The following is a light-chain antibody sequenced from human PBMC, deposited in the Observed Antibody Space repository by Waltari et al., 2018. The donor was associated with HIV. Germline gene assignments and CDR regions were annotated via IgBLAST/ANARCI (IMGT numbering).Light chain of an antibody. V-gene: IGLV1-40*01. CDR2: GNS. Sequence: HSVLTQPPSVSGAPGQKVTISCTGSSSNIGAYYDVHWYQQLPGTAPRLLIHGNSYRPSGVPDRSSGSRSGTSASLAITGLQAEDEADYYCQSYDSNLSGSVFGGGTKLTVL. J-gene: IGLJ2*01. CDR3: QSYDSNLSGSV. CDR1: SSNIGAYYD.